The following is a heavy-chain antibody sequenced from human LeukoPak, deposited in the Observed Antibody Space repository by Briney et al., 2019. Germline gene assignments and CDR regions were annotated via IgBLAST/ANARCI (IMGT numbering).Heavy chain of an antibody. CDR2: INTNTGNP. Sequence: ASVKVSCKASGYTFTSYAMNWVRQAPGQGLEWMGWINTNTGNPTYAQGFTGRFVFSLDTSVSTAYLQISSLKAEDTAVYYCAREVWFGESDYYYYMDVWGKGTTVTVSS. J-gene: IGHJ6*03. CDR3: AREVWFGESDYYYYMDV. D-gene: IGHD3-10*01. CDR1: GYTFTSYA. V-gene: IGHV7-4-1*02.